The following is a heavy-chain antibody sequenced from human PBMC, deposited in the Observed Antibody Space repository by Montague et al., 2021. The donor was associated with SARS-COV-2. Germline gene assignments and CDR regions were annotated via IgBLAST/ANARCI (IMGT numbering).Heavy chain of an antibody. CDR1: GFSLSTSGMS. D-gene: IGHD2-2*01. Sequence: PALVKPTQTLTLTCTFSGFSLSTSGMSVTWIRQPPGKALEWLARIDWDNDKYYSTSLKTRLTISKDTSKNQVVLTVTNVDPFDTATYYCARIVSLVAPGDTPQMYCCGLDVWGQGTTVIVSS. CDR3: ARIVSLVAPGDTPQMYCCGLDV. CDR2: IDWDNDK. J-gene: IGHJ6*02. V-gene: IGHV2-70*11.